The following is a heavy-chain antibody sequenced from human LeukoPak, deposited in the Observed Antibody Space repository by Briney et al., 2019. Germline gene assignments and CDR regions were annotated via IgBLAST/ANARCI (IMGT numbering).Heavy chain of an antibody. D-gene: IGHD3/OR15-3a*01. CDR3: TRQDFETSAGPDWYFDL. Sequence: GGSLRLSCAASGFTFSGSAMHWVRQASGKGLEWVGRIRSKANSYATAYAASVQGRFTISRDDSKNTAYLQMNSLKTEDTAVYYCTRQDFETSAGPDWYFDLWGRGTLVTVSS. J-gene: IGHJ2*01. CDR1: GFTFSGSA. CDR2: IRSKANSYAT. V-gene: IGHV3-73*01.